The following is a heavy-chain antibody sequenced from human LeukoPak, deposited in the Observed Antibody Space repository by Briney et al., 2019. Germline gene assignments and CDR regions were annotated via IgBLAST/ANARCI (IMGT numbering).Heavy chain of an antibody. CDR3: ARDNHGSGEFDF. CDR1: GFTVSSNY. J-gene: IGHJ4*02. V-gene: IGHV3-53*01. Sequence: TGGSLRLSCAASGFTVSSNYVSWVRQAPGKGLEWVSVIYSDGTTYYADSVKGRFTISRDNSKNTLYLQMNSLRAEDTAVYYCARDNHGSGEFDFWGQGTLVTVFS. CDR2: IYSDGTT. D-gene: IGHD3-10*01.